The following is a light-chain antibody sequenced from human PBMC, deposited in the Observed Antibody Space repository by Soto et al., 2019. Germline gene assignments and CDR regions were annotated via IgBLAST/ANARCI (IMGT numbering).Light chain of an antibody. CDR3: QQYNNWRT. CDR1: QSVGSC. CDR2: GAS. Sequence: EIVMTQSPATLSVSPGERATLSCRASQSVGSCLAWYQQRPGQAPRILIYGASTRATGVPARFSGSGSGTEFTLTISSLQSEDFAVYYCQQYNNWRTFGQGTKVEIK. V-gene: IGKV3-15*01. J-gene: IGKJ1*01.